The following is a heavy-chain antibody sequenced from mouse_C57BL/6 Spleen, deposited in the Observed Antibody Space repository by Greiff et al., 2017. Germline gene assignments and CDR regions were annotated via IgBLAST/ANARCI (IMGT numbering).Heavy chain of an antibody. J-gene: IGHJ2*01. Sequence: EVQLVESGGGLVQPKGSLKLSCAASGFSFNTYAMNWVRQAPGKGLEWVARIRSKSNNYATYYADSVKDRFTISRDDSESMLYLQMNNLKTEDTAMYYCVRQRYDYDGFDYWGQGTTLTVSS. D-gene: IGHD2-4*01. CDR3: VRQRYDYDGFDY. CDR1: GFSFNTYA. CDR2: IRSKSNNYAT. V-gene: IGHV10-1*01.